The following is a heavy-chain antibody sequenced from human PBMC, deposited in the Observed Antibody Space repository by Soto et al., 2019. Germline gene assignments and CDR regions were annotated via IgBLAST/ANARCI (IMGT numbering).Heavy chain of an antibody. J-gene: IGHJ3*02. CDR2: IYYSGST. D-gene: IGHD2-21*01. CDR3: ARTYCGGDCYPTDAFDI. CDR1: GGSISSYY. Sequence: QVQLQESGPGLVKPSETLSLTCTVSGGSISSYYWSWIRQPPGKGLEWIGYIYYSGSTNYNPSLKSRVTISVDTSKNQCSLKLSSVTAADTAVYYCARTYCGGDCYPTDAFDIWGQGTMVTVSS. V-gene: IGHV4-59*01.